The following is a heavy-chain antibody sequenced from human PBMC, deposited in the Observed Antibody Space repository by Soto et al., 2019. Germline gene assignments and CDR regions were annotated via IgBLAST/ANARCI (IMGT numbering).Heavy chain of an antibody. CDR2: INEDGSKR. D-gene: IGHD2-15*01. CDR1: GFSLTPYW. Sequence: PGWSLRLSCLASGFSLTPYWMSWVRRTPGKGLEWVAKINEDGSKRDYMESVEGRFTISRDNAKNSVSLQMDSLRVDDTAMYYCTRWDGRCSGGSCFFDSWGQGTLVTVSS. V-gene: IGHV3-7*01. CDR3: TRWDGRCSGGSCFFDS. J-gene: IGHJ4*02.